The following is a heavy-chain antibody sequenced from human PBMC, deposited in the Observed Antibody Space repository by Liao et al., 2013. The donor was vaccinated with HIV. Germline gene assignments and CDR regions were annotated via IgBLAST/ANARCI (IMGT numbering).Heavy chain of an antibody. CDR1: GGSISSYY. V-gene: IGHV4-4*07. CDR3: ATGGPNYDILTGYYPFDY. D-gene: IGHD3-9*01. Sequence: QVQLQESGPGLVKPSETLSLTCTVSGGSISSYYWSWIRQPAGKGLEWIGRIYSSGSANYNPSLKSRVTMSVDTSKSQLSLKLTSVTAADTAVYYCATGGPNYDILTGYYPFDYWGQGTLVTVPS. J-gene: IGHJ4*02. CDR2: IYSSGSA.